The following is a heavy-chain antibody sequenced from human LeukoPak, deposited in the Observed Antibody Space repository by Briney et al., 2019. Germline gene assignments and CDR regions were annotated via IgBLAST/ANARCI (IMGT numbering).Heavy chain of an antibody. CDR2: ISSSSSYI. J-gene: IGHJ6*02. V-gene: IGHV3-21*01. D-gene: IGHD3-3*01. Sequence: GGSLGLSCAASGFTFSSYAMSWVRQAPGKGLEWVSSISSSSSYIYYADSVKGRFTISRDNAKNSLYLQMNSLRAEDTAVYYCARNQELGTIFGVERVLYYYYGMDVWGQGTTVTVSS. CDR3: ARNQELGTIFGVERVLYYYYGMDV. CDR1: GFTFSSYA.